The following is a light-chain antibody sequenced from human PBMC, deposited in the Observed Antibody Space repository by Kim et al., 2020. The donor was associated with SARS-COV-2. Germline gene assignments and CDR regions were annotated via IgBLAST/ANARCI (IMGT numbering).Light chain of an antibody. Sequence: GQRVTISCSGSIPNIGSNTFNWYQQVPGTAPKLLIYTNNQRPSGVPDRFSGSKSGTSASLDISGLQSEDEADYYCAVWDDSLNGPVFGGGTQLTVL. V-gene: IGLV1-44*01. CDR1: IPNIGSNT. J-gene: IGLJ3*02. CDR3: AVWDDSLNGPV. CDR2: TNN.